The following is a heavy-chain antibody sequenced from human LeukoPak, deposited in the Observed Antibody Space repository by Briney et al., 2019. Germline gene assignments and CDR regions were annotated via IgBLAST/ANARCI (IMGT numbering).Heavy chain of an antibody. CDR3: ARDLYCNSTSCTRMPS. Sequence: SVKVSCKASGGTFSSYTISWVRQAPGQGLEWMGRIIPILGIANYAQKFQGRVTITADKSTSTAYMELSSLRSEDTAVYYCARDLYCNSTSCTRMPSWGQGTLVTVSS. D-gene: IGHD2-2*01. CDR2: IIPILGIA. J-gene: IGHJ5*02. V-gene: IGHV1-69*04. CDR1: GGTFSSYT.